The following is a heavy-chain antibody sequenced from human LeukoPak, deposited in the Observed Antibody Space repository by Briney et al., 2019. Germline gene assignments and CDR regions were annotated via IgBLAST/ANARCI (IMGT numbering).Heavy chain of an antibody. V-gene: IGHV3-30*04. CDR1: GFTFSSYA. CDR3: ARAIHTMIVGSAFDI. Sequence: PGGSLRLSCAASGFTFSSYAMHWVRQAPGKGLEWVAVISYDGSNKYYADSVKGRFTISRDNSKNTLYLQMNSLRAEDTALYYCARAIHTMIVGSAFDIWGQGTMVTVSS. CDR2: ISYDGSNK. J-gene: IGHJ3*02. D-gene: IGHD3-22*01.